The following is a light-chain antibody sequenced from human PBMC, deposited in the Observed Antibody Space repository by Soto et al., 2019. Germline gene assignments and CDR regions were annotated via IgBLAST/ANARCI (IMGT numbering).Light chain of an antibody. CDR3: QQYVSSPLT. CDR1: QTISSSH. Sequence: EIVLTQSPGTLSLSPGERATLSCRASQTISSSHLAWYQQKPGQAPRLLIYGASSRATGIPDRFSGSGSGTDFTLTISGLEPEDFALYYCQQYVSSPLTFGGGTKVEIK. CDR2: GAS. J-gene: IGKJ4*01. V-gene: IGKV3-20*01.